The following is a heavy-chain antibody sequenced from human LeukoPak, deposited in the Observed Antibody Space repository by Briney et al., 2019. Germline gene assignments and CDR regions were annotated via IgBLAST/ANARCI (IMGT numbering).Heavy chain of an antibody. Sequence: PGGSLRLSCAASGFTFSSYAMSWVRQAPGKGLEWVSAISGSGGSTYYADSVKGRFTISRDNSKNTLYLQMNSLRAEDTAVYYCALEDYGDYVGIPFRPYLPGGAFDIWGQGTMVTVSS. CDR1: GFTFSSYA. D-gene: IGHD4-17*01. CDR3: ALEDYGDYVGIPFRPYLPGGAFDI. V-gene: IGHV3-23*01. J-gene: IGHJ3*02. CDR2: ISGSGGST.